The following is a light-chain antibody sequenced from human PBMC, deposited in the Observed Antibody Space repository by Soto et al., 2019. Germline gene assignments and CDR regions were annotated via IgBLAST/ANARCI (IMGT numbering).Light chain of an antibody. J-gene: IGKJ5*01. V-gene: IGKV3-15*01. Sequence: EVVLKQSLGTVSLSKGERATLYCRASQSISSTYLAWYQQKPGQSPRLLIYSASTTATGVPASFSGSGSETEFTLTIRSLQAEDFAVYFCQPYNNWPSFGQVTRLEI. CDR3: QPYNNWPS. CDR1: QSISSTY. CDR2: SAS.